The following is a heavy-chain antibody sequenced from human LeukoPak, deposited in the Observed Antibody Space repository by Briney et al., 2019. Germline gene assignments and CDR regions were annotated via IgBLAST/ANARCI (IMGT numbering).Heavy chain of an antibody. J-gene: IGHJ4*02. V-gene: IGHV3-7*04. CDR3: ARGGRTGDY. Sequence: GGSLRLSCAASGFTFSSNWMSWVRQAPGKGLEWVANIKQDGSEKYYVDSVKGRFTISRDNAKNSLYLQMNSLRVEDTAVYYCARGGRTGDYWGQGTLVTVSS. CDR2: IKQDGSEK. CDR1: GFTFSSNW. D-gene: IGHD1-14*01.